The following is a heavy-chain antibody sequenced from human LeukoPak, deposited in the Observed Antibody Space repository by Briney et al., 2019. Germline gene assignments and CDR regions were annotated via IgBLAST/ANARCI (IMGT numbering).Heavy chain of an antibody. Sequence: GGSLRLSCAASGFTFSSYAMHWVRQAPGKGLEWVAVLSYDGSNKYYADSVKGRFTISRDNSKNTLYLQMNSLRAEDTAVYYCARDRIMVRGVLYWAQGTLVTVSS. CDR3: ARDRIMVRGVLY. D-gene: IGHD3-10*01. V-gene: IGHV3-30-3*01. CDR2: LSYDGSNK. CDR1: GFTFSSYA. J-gene: IGHJ4*02.